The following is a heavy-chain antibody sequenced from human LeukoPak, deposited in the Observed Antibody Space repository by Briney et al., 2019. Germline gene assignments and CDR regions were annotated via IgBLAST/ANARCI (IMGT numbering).Heavy chain of an antibody. J-gene: IGHJ5*02. CDR2: IIPTFGTG. Sequence: SVKVSCKASGYTFTGYYMHWVRQAPGQGLEWMGGIIPTFGTGQYAQKFLGRLTITADKPTSTVYMELRRLKSDDTAVYYCARDPRDINEAWGQGTLVTVSS. V-gene: IGHV1-69*06. CDR3: ARDPRDINEA. CDR1: GYTFTGYY. D-gene: IGHD2-15*01.